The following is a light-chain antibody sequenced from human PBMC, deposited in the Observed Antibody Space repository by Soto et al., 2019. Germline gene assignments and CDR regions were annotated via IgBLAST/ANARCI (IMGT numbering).Light chain of an antibody. CDR1: QSVSSRY. V-gene: IGKV3-20*01. J-gene: IGKJ5*01. Sequence: EIVLTQSPGTLSLSPGERATLSCRASQSVSSRYLAWYQLKLGQAPRLLIYGASSRATGIPDRFSGGGSGTDFTLTISRLEPEDFAVYYCQQYGTSPPITFGQGTRLEIK. CDR3: QQYGTSPPIT. CDR2: GAS.